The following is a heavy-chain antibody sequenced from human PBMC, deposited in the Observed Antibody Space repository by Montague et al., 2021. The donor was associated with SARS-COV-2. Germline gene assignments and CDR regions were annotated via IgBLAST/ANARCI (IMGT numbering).Heavy chain of an antibody. Sequence: SETLSLTCTVSGGSISSYYRSWIRQPPGKGLEWIGYIYYSGSTNYNPSLKSRVTISLDTSKNQFSLKLNSVTAADTAVYYCARGSYVPDAFDVGGQGTMVTVSS. J-gene: IGHJ3*01. CDR2: IYYSGST. CDR1: GGSISSYY. D-gene: IGHD3-10*02. CDR3: ARGSYVPDAFDV. V-gene: IGHV4-59*01.